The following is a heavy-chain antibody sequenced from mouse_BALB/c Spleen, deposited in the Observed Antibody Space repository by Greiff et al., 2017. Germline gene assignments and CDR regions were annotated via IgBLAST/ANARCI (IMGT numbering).Heavy chain of an antibody. D-gene: IGHD2-4*01. V-gene: IGHV1-54*03. CDR2: INPGSGGT. CDR3: ARGITSFAY. CDR1: GYAFTNYL. Sequence: VQLKQSGAELVRPGTSVKVSCKASGYAFTNYLIEWVKQRPGQGLEWIGVINPGSGGTNYNEKFKGKATLTADKSSSTAYMQLSSLTSDDSAVYFCARGITSFAYWGQGTLVTVSA. J-gene: IGHJ3*01.